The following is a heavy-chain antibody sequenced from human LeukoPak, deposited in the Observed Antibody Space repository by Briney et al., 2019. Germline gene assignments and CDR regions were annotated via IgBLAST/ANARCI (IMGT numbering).Heavy chain of an antibody. CDR2: ISAYNGNT. D-gene: IGHD3-10*01. CDR3: ARAEVAGSGRSPSFDY. CDR1: GYTFTSYG. J-gene: IGHJ4*02. Sequence: ASVKVSCKASGYTFTSYGISWVRQAPGQGLEWMGWISAYNGNTNYAQKLQGRVTMTTDTSTSTAYMELRSLRSDGTAVYYCARAEVAGSGRSPSFDYWGQGTLVTVSS. V-gene: IGHV1-18*01.